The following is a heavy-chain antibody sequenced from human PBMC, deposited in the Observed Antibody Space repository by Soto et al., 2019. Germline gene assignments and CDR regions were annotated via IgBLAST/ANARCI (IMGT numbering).Heavy chain of an antibody. CDR1: GFTFSSYA. Sequence: QVQLVESGGGVVQPGRSLRLSCAASGFTFSSYAMHWVRQAPGKGLEWVAVISYDGSNKYYADSVKGRFTISRDNSKNTLYLQMNSLRAEDTDVYYCASCGGDCYLGYWGQGTLVTVSS. CDR2: ISYDGSNK. D-gene: IGHD2-21*02. V-gene: IGHV3-30-3*01. J-gene: IGHJ4*02. CDR3: ASCGGDCYLGY.